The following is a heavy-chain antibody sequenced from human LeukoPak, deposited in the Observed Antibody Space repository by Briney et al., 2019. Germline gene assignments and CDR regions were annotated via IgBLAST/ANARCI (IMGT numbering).Heavy chain of an antibody. V-gene: IGHV4-39*01. J-gene: IGHJ4*02. CDR1: GGSISSGSYY. D-gene: IGHD3-10*01. Sequence: PSETLSLTCTVSGGSISSGSYYWGWIRQPPGKGLEWIGSFYYSGSTNYNPSLKSRVTISVDTSKNQFSLKLSSVTAADTAVYYCVYYYGSGSVEYWGQGTLVTVSS. CDR2: FYYSGST. CDR3: VYYYGSGSVEY.